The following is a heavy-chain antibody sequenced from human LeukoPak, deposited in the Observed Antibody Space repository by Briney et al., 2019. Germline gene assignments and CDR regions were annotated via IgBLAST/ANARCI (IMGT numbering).Heavy chain of an antibody. CDR2: ISYDGNNK. CDR1: GFTFSTFA. CDR3: ARDHPAGYCSGDSCYYHWFDP. V-gene: IGHV3-30-3*01. J-gene: IGHJ5*02. D-gene: IGHD2-15*01. Sequence: PGGSLRLSCAASGFTFSTFAMHWVRQAPGKGLEWVAVISYDGNNKYYADSVKGRFTISRDNSKNTLYLQMNSLRVEDTAVYYCARDHPAGYCSGDSCYYHWFDPWGQGTLVTVSS.